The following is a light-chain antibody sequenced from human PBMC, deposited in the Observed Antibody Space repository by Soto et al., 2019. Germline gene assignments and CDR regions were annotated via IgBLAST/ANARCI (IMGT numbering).Light chain of an antibody. J-gene: IGKJ5*01. CDR1: QSVSSY. CDR2: DAS. CDR3: QQRSHWPPIT. V-gene: IGKV3-11*01. Sequence: EIVLTQSPATLSLSPGERATLSCRASQSVSSYLAWYQQKPGQAPRLLIYDASNRATGIPARFSASGSGTDFTLTISRLEPEDFAVYYCQQRSHWPPITFGQGTRWRL.